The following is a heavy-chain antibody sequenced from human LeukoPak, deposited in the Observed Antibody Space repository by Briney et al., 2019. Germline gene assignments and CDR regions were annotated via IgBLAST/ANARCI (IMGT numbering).Heavy chain of an antibody. D-gene: IGHD3-10*01. J-gene: IGHJ2*01. CDR3: ARDMEDYYGSGSYARDWYFDL. CDR2: IIPILGIA. V-gene: IGHV1-69*04. CDR1: GGTFSSYV. Sequence: SVKVSCKASGGTFSSYVISWVRQAPGQGLEWMGRIIPILGIANYAQKFQGRVTITADKSTSTAYMELSSLRSEDTAVYYCARDMEDYYGSGSYARDWYFDLWGRGTLVTVSS.